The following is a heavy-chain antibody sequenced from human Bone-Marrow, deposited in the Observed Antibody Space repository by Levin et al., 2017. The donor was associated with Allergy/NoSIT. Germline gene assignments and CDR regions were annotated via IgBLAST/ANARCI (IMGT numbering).Heavy chain of an antibody. Sequence: SCTVSGFSITSGSYYWSWIRQPAGKGLEWIGHSYTSGNITYNPSLKSRVTISLDTSKNQFSLKLRSVTAADTAVYYCARVLQYSYYYTDVWGKGTMVTVSS. J-gene: IGHJ6*03. CDR1: GFSITSGSYY. CDR3: ARVLQYSYYYTDV. V-gene: IGHV4-61*09. CDR2: SYTSGNI. D-gene: IGHD2-21*01.